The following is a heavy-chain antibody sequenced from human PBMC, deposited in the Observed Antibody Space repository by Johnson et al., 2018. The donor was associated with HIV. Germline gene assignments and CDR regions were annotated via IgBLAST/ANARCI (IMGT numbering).Heavy chain of an antibody. J-gene: IGHJ3*02. CDR1: GFTFSGSA. CDR3: SSTGTTSSDAFDI. CDR2: IRSKANSYAT. V-gene: IGHV3-73*01. D-gene: IGHD1-1*01. Sequence: VQLVESGGGLVQPGGSLKLSCAASGFTFSGSAMHWVRQASGKGLEWVGRIRSKANSYATAYAASVKGRLTISRDDSKNTAYLQMNSLKTEDTAVYYCSSTGTTSSDAFDIWGQGTMVTVSS.